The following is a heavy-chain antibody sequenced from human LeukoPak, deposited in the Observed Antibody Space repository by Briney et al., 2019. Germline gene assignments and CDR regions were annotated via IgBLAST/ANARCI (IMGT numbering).Heavy chain of an antibody. CDR2: ISYDGSNK. J-gene: IGHJ4*02. CDR1: GFTFSSYA. V-gene: IGHV3-30-3*01. CDR3: ARDRDTMVQDY. D-gene: IGHD3-10*01. Sequence: GGSLRLSCAASGFTFSSYAMHWVRQAPGKGLEWVAVISYDGSNKYYADSVKGRFTISRDNSKNTLYLQMNSLRAEDTAVYYCARDRDTMVQDYWGQGTLVTVSS.